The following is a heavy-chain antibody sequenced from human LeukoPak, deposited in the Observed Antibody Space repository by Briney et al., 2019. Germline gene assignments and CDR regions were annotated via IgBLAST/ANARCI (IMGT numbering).Heavy chain of an antibody. Sequence: GGSLRLSCAASGFTFSSYAMSWVRQAPGKGLGWVSAISGSGGSTYYADSVKGRFTISRDNSKNTLYLQMNSLRAEDTAVYYCAKDGWVWFGEFDYWGQGTLVTVSS. V-gene: IGHV3-23*01. J-gene: IGHJ4*02. CDR2: ISGSGGST. D-gene: IGHD3-10*01. CDR3: AKDGWVWFGEFDY. CDR1: GFTFSSYA.